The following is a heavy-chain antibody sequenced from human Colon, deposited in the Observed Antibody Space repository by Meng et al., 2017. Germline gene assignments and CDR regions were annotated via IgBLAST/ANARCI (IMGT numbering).Heavy chain of an antibody. CDR1: GFTFSTYS. CDR3: ARPRSGGWPNQGMDV. J-gene: IGHJ6*02. Sequence: GGSLRLSCAASGFTFSTYSITWVRQAPGKGLEWVSSISSNSPYIYYADSVKGRFTIYRDNAKNSVYLQMNSLRDEDTAVYYCARPRSGGWPNQGMDVWGQGTTVTVSS. V-gene: IGHV3-21*01. D-gene: IGHD6-19*01. CDR2: ISSNSPYI.